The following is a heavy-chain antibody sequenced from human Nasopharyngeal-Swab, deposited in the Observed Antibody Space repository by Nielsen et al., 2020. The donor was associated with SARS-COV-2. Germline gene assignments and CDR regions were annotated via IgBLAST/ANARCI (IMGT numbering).Heavy chain of an antibody. CDR2: ISGSGGST. J-gene: IGHJ4*02. V-gene: IGHV3-23*01. CDR1: GFTFSSYA. Sequence: GESLKISCAASGFTFSSYAMSWVRQAPGKGLEWVSAISGSGGSTYYADSVKGRLTISRDNSKNTLYLQMNSLRAEDTAVYYCAKDDVLLWFRGLPGGFDYWGQGTLVTVSS. D-gene: IGHD3-10*01. CDR3: AKDDVLLWFRGLPGGFDY.